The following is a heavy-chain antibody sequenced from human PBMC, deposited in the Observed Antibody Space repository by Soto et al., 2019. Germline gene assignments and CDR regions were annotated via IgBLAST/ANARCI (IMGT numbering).Heavy chain of an antibody. Sequence: QVQLVQSGAEVRKPGSSVTVSCETSGDTFNNYVINWVRQAPGQGPEWMGRIIPIVGKTIYAQRFQGRVTITADKATTTVYMDLSSLRIDDTDVYFCAREGTSTSTGMDYWGQGSLVTVSS. CDR3: AREGTSTSTGMDY. J-gene: IGHJ4*02. D-gene: IGHD2-2*01. CDR1: GDTFNNYV. V-gene: IGHV1-69*04. CDR2: IIPIVGKT.